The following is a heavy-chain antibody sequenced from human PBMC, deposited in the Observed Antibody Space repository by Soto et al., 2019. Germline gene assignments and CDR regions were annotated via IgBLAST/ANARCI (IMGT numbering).Heavy chain of an antibody. CDR1: GYSFTSYW. CDR3: ASPQPARLSGFQH. Sequence: GESLKISCKGSGYSFTSYWIARVRQMPGKGLEWMGIIYPGDSDTRYSPSFQGQVTISADKSISTAYLQWSSLKASDTAMYYCASPQPARLSGFQHWGQGTLVTVSS. J-gene: IGHJ1*01. CDR2: IYPGDSDT. V-gene: IGHV5-51*01. D-gene: IGHD5-12*01.